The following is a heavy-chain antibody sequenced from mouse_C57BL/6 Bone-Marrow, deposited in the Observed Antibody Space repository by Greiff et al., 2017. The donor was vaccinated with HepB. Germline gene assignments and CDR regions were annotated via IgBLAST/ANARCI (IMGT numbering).Heavy chain of an antibody. J-gene: IGHJ2*01. Sequence: EVQLVESGGGLVKPGGSLKLSCAASGFTFSSYALSWVRQTPEKRLEWVATISDGGSYTYYPDNVKGRFTISRDNAKNNLYLQMSHLKSEDTAMYYCARDPTPYYFDYWGQGTTLTVSS. CDR3: ARDPTPYYFDY. CDR1: GFTFSSYA. CDR2: ISDGGSYT. V-gene: IGHV5-4*01.